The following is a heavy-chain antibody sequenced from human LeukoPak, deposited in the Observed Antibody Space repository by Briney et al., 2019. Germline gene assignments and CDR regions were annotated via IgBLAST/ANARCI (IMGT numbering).Heavy chain of an antibody. J-gene: IGHJ6*02. CDR2: ISGSGGST. CDR3: AKELAAAGTFDYYGMDV. CDR1: GFTFSSYA. V-gene: IGHV3-23*01. Sequence: GGSLRLSCAASGFTFSSYAMSWVRQAPGKGLEWVSAISGSGGSTYYADSVKGRFTISRDNSKNTLYLQMNSPRAEDTAVYYCAKELAAAGTFDYYGMDVWGQGTTVTVSS. D-gene: IGHD6-13*01.